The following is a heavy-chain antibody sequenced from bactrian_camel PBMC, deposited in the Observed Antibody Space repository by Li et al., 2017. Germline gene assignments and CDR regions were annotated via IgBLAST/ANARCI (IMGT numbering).Heavy chain of an antibody. D-gene: IGHD3*01. J-gene: IGHJ4*01. Sequence: VQLVESGGGLVRPGGSLTLSCAPSGFTVSNYIMSRVRQAPGKGLEWVSSIGTTGSTTYYADSVKGRFTISIDNAKSTLYLQMNNLRADDTAMYYCAIGLFADFGSGRGTPSYCSVSSCYVFRYLLGPGDPGHRL. CDR3: AIGLFADFGSGRGTPSYCSVSSCYVFRYL. CDR1: GFTVSNYI. V-gene: IGHV3S40*01. CDR2: IGTTGSTT.